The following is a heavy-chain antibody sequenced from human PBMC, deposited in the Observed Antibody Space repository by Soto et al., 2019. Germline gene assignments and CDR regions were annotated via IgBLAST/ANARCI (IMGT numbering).Heavy chain of an antibody. J-gene: IGHJ6*03. V-gene: IGHV1-2*02. CDR3: ASYCSSVSCYDEI. Sequence: GASVEIASKASGYTFIGYYIHSVRQAPGQRLEWMGWINPNSGSTNYAQKFQGRVTMTKDTSSSTTYMDLSRLSSADPAVYSCASYCSSVSCYDEIWGKGRRVT. D-gene: IGHD2-15*01. CDR2: INPNSGST. CDR1: GYTFIGYY.